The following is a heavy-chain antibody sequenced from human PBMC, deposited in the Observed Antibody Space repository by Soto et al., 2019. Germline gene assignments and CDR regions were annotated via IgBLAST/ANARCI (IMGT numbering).Heavy chain of an antibody. J-gene: IGHJ4*01. CDR1: GFSLTTEGEG. V-gene: IGHV2-5*02. CDR3: AHTKIVVVPAATHNFDY. CDR2: TYWDEDT. Sequence: GPTLVNPTQTLTLTCTFSGFSLTTEGEGVGWVRQSPGKALEWLGFTYWDEDTRYNSILKSRLTFTRDTSKNQVVLTMTNVDPVDTATYYCAHTKIVVVPAATHNFDYWGQGILVTLSS. D-gene: IGHD2-2*01.